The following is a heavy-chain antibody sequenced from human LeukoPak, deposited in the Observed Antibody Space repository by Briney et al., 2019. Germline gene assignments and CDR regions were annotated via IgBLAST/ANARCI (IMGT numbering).Heavy chain of an antibody. Sequence: ASVKVSCKASGYTFTSYYMHWVRQAPGQGLEWMGIINPSGGSTSYAQKLQGRVTMTRDTSTSTVYMELSSLRSEDTAVYYCARGGEDTAMVEDWFDPWGQGTLVTVSS. CDR3: ARGGEDTAMVEDWFDP. CDR1: GYTFTSYY. J-gene: IGHJ5*02. CDR2: INPSGGST. V-gene: IGHV1-46*01. D-gene: IGHD5-18*01.